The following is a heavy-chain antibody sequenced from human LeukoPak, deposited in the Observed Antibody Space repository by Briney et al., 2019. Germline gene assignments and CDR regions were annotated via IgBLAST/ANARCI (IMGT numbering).Heavy chain of an antibody. J-gene: IGHJ6*02. Sequence: PGGSLRLSCAASGFTFSSYWMSWVRQAPGKGLEWVANIKQDGSEKYYVDSVKGRFTISRDNAKNSLYLQMNSLRAEDTAVYYCARDNFDWKHRHYYYGMDVWGQGTTVTVSS. CDR2: IKQDGSEK. D-gene: IGHD3-9*01. CDR1: GFTFSSYW. CDR3: ARDNFDWKHRHYYYGMDV. V-gene: IGHV3-7*01.